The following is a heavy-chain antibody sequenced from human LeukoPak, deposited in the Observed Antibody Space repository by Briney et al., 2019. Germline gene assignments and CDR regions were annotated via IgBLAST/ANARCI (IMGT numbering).Heavy chain of an antibody. Sequence: SETLPSTCNVSCASISTYHCSSIPQPPGKGLEWNGRIYTSASTNYNPSLKSRVTISVDTYKNQFSLKLSSVTAADTAVYYCARDRLGLGEFDTWGQGTLVTVSS. CDR3: ARDRLGLGEFDT. CDR2: IYTSAST. V-gene: IGHV4-4*07. CDR1: CASISTYH. D-gene: IGHD3-16*01. J-gene: IGHJ5*02.